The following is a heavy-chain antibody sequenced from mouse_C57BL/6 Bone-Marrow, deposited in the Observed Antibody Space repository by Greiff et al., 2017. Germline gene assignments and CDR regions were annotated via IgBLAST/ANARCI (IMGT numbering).Heavy chain of an antibody. CDR2: IYPRSGNT. J-gene: IGHJ3*01. CDR1: GYTFTSYG. Sequence: VQLQQSGAELARPGASVKLSCKASGYTFTSYGISWVKQRTGQGLEWIGEIYPRSGNTYYNEKFKGKATLTADKASSTAYMELRSLTSEDSAVXFCARRSSGFLFAFWGPGTLVTVSA. D-gene: IGHD3-2*02. CDR3: ARRSSGFLFAF. V-gene: IGHV1-81*01.